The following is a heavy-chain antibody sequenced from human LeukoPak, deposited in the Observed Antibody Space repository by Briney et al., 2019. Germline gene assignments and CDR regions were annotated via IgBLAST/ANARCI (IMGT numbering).Heavy chain of an antibody. V-gene: IGHV3-23*01. CDR2: MSGSGGST. CDR3: ARDFSDGFALDY. D-gene: IGHD4-17*01. CDR1: GFTFSSHA. Sequence: GGSLRLSCAGSGFTFSSHAMSWVRQAPGEGLEWVSAMSGSGGSTYYADSVKGRFTISRDNARNSLYLQMDNLRAEDTGVYYCARDFSDGFALDYWGQGTLVTVSS. J-gene: IGHJ4*02.